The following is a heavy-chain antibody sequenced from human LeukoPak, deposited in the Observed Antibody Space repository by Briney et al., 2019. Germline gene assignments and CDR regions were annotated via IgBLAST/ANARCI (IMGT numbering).Heavy chain of an antibody. CDR2: ISPTGSTT. D-gene: IGHD6-6*01. J-gene: IGHJ4*02. CDR1: GFSFSGHW. V-gene: IGHV3-74*01. CDR3: ARGPNSNWSGLDF. Sequence: GGSLRLSCTASGFSFSGHWMHWARQLPGRGLVWVSRISPTGSTTSYADSVKGRFTVSRDNAKNTLYLQVNNLRAEDTAVYYCARGPNSNWSGLDFWGQGTLLTVSS.